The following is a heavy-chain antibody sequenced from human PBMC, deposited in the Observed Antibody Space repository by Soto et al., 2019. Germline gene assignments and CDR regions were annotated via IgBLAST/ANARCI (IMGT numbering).Heavy chain of an antibody. V-gene: IGHV2-5*02. CDR3: VRSVEIAGIWLPDY. D-gene: IGHD6-13*01. CDR1: GFSFVTSVVC. CDR2: IYWDDDK. J-gene: IGHJ4*02. Sequence: GPTLVNRRHTLTLTYTFSGFSFVTSVVCVGWIRQPPGKALEWLALIYWDDDKRYSPSLKSRLTITKDTSKNQVVLTMTNMDPVDTDTYYCVRSVEIAGIWLPDYWGQGTLGTVYS.